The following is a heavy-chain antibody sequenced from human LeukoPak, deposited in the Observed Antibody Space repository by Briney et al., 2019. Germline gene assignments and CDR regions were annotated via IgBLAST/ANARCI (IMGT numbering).Heavy chain of an antibody. V-gene: IGHV7-4-1*02. CDR2: INTNTGNP. CDR1: GYTFTSYA. D-gene: IGHD6-19*01. Sequence: ASVKVSCKASGYTFTSYAMNWVRQAPGQGLEWMGWINTNTGNPTYAQGFTGRFVFSLDTSVSTAYLQISSLKAEDTAVYYCARPAAVAGTYNYFDYWGQGTLVTVSS. CDR3: ARPAAVAGTYNYFDY. J-gene: IGHJ4*02.